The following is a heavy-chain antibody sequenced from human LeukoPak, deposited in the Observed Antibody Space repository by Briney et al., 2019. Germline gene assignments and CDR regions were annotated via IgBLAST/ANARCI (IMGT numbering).Heavy chain of an antibody. CDR2: INPDSGGT. V-gene: IGHV1-2*02. CDR1: GYTFTGYH. J-gene: IGHJ3*02. D-gene: IGHD3-3*01. CDR3: ARDTAMTIFGVVTPWGAFDI. Sequence: EASVKVSCKASGYTFTGYHMHWVRQAPGQGLEWMGWINPDSGGTDYAQKFQGRVTMTRDMSTSTVYMELSSLRSEDTAVYYCARDTAMTIFGVVTPWGAFDIWGQGTMVTVSS.